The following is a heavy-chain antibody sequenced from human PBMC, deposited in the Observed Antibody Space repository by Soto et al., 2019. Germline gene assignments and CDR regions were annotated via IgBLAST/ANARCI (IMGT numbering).Heavy chain of an antibody. CDR2: ISYDGSNK. J-gene: IGHJ4*02. Sequence: QVQLVESGGGVVQPGRSLRLSCAASGFTFSSYAMHWVRQAPGKGLEWVAVISYDGSNKYYADSVKGRFTISRDNSKNPLYLQINSRRAEDPAVYYCARDDSPYGGQGPLVPVSS. D-gene: IGHD3-22*01. V-gene: IGHV3-30-3*01. CDR3: ARDDSPY. CDR1: GFTFSSYA.